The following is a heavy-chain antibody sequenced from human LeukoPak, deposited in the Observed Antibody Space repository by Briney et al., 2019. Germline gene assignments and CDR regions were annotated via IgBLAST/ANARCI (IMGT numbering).Heavy chain of an antibody. CDR2: IYYSGST. D-gene: IGHD6-19*01. Sequence: SETLSLTCTVSAGSISSSSSYWGWIRQPPGKGLEWIGTIYYSGSTYYNPSLKSRVTISVDTSKNQFSLKLSSVTAADTAVYYCARHAGGWFRAAFDIWGQGTVVTVSS. CDR1: AGSISSSSSY. J-gene: IGHJ3*02. CDR3: ARHAGGWFRAAFDI. V-gene: IGHV4-39*01.